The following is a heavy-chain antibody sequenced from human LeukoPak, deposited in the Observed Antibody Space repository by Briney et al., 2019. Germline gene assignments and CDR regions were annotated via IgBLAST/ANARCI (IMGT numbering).Heavy chain of an antibody. CDR3: ARVGRGSFDY. CDR2: VYYSGNT. J-gene: IGHJ4*02. Sequence: SETLSLTCTVSGGSISTYYWSWIRQPPGKGLEWIGYVYYSGNTNSNPSLKSRLTISVDTSKNQFSLRLSSVTAADTAVYYCARVGRGSFDYWGQGTLATVSS. CDR1: GGSISTYY. D-gene: IGHD3-10*01. V-gene: IGHV4-59*01.